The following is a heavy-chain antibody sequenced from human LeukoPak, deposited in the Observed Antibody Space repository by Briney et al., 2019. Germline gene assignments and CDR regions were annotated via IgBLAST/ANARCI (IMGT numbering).Heavy chain of an antibody. D-gene: IGHD3-22*01. CDR1: LGSICSYY. Sequence: SETLSLTRTVSLGSICSYYGSCIRPPPGKGVEWVGYIYCSGSTNYNPSLKIRVTISVHTSKNQFSLKLSSVTAADTAVYYCARESAYYDSSGYQYPDYWGQGTLVTVSS. V-gene: IGHV4-59*01. J-gene: IGHJ4*02. CDR3: ARESAYYDSSGYQYPDY. CDR2: IYCSGST.